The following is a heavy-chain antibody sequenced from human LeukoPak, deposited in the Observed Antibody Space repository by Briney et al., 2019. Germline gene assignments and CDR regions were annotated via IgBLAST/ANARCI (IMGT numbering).Heavy chain of an antibody. J-gene: IGHJ4*02. CDR1: GFTFSSYA. Sequence: GGSLRLSCAASGFTFSSYAMHWVRQAPGKGLEWVAVISYDGSNKYYADSVKGRFTISRDNSKNTLYLQMNSLRAEDTAVYYCASDGGAITIFGPQRDYFDYWGQGTLVTVSS. CDR2: ISYDGSNK. CDR3: ASDGGAITIFGPQRDYFDY. V-gene: IGHV3-30*04. D-gene: IGHD3-3*01.